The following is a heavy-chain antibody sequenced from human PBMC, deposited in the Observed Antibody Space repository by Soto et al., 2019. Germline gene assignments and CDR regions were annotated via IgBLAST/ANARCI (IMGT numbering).Heavy chain of an antibody. D-gene: IGHD3-22*01. V-gene: IGHV4-39*01. Sequence: SETLSLTCTVSGGSISSSSYYWGWIRQPPGKGLEWIGSIYYSGSTYYNPSLKSRVTISVDTSKNQFSLKLSSVTAADTAVYYCARRGRSSGSSDYFDYWGQGTLVTVSS. J-gene: IGHJ4*02. CDR1: GGSISSSSYY. CDR2: IYYSGST. CDR3: ARRGRSSGSSDYFDY.